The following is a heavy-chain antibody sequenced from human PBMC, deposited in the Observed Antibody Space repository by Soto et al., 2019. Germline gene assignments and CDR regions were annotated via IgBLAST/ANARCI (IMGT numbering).Heavy chain of an antibody. CDR3: AKDRMCTSSGCNKVPFDY. Sequence: GGSLRLSCAASGFTFSSYAMSWVRQAPGKGLEWVSAISGSGGSTYYADSVKGRFTISRDNSKNTLYLQINSLRAEDTAVYYCAKDRMCTSSGCNKVPFDYWGQGTLVTVSS. D-gene: IGHD3-22*01. CDR1: GFTFSSYA. CDR2: ISGSGGST. V-gene: IGHV3-23*01. J-gene: IGHJ4*02.